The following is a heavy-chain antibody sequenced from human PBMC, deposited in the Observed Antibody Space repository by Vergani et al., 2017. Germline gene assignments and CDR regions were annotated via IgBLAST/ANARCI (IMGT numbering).Heavy chain of an antibody. V-gene: IGHV4-59*01. J-gene: IGHJ3*01. CDR3: ARGGITMIATYAFDL. CDR2: IYYSGST. Sequence: QVQLQESGPGLVKPSETLSLTCTVSGGSISSYYWSWIRQPPGKGLEWIGYIYYSGSTNYNPSLKSRVTISVDTSKNQFSLKLSSVTVADTAVYYCARGGITMIATYAFDLWGQGTMVTVSS. D-gene: IGHD3-22*01. CDR1: GGSISSYY.